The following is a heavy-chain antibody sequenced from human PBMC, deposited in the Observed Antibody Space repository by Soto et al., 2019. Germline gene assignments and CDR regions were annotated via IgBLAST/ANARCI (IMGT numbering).Heavy chain of an antibody. D-gene: IGHD6-13*01. Sequence: PSETLSLTSTVSGGSISSSYCSWSRHTPGKGLEWIGSIYYSGSTNHNPSLKSRITTSVDASKNQFSLKLSSVTAADTAVYYCARHGGAAAVHFYYGLDVWGPGTTVTVSS. CDR3: ARHGGAAAVHFYYGLDV. J-gene: IGHJ6*02. CDR2: IYYSGST. V-gene: IGHV4-59*08. CDR1: GGSISSSY.